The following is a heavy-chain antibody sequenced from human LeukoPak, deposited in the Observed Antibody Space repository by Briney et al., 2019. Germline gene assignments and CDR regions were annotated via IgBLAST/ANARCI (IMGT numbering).Heavy chain of an antibody. CDR2: IRYDGSNK. CDR3: AKPVTGPDAFDI. Sequence: GGSLRLSCAAFEFTFSNYGMHWVRQAPGKGLEWVTFIRYDGSNKYYADSVKGRFTISRDNSKNTLYLQMNSLRPEDTAVYYCAKPVTGPDAFDIWGQGTVVTVSS. CDR1: EFTFSNYG. J-gene: IGHJ3*02. D-gene: IGHD6-19*01. V-gene: IGHV3-30*02.